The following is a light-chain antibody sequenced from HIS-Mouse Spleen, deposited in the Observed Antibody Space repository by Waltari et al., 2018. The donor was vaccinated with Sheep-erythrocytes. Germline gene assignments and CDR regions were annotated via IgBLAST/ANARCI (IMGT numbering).Light chain of an antibody. CDR1: TSDVGGYNY. J-gene: IGLJ1*01. V-gene: IGLV2-11*01. CDR3: CSYAGSYTYV. Sequence: QSALTQPRSVSGSPGQPVTIPCPGTTSDVGGYNYVPWYQQHPGKAPKLMIYDVSKRPSGVPDRFSGSKSGNTASLTISGLQAEDEADYYCCSYAGSYTYVFGTGTKVTVL. CDR2: DVS.